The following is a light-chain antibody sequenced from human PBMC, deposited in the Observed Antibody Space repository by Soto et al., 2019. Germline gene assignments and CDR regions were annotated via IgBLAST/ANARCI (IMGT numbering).Light chain of an antibody. Sequence: EVVWTQSPGTLSLSPGERATLSCRASQSVSSSYLAWYQKKPGQAPRLLINGAYSRATGIRDKFSGSGSGTDGTLNISRLEPEYFAMYYCQDYGNLPVTFSQRTKLEFK. V-gene: IGKV3-20*01. J-gene: IGKJ2*01. CDR1: QSVSSSY. CDR2: GAY. CDR3: QDYGNLPVT.